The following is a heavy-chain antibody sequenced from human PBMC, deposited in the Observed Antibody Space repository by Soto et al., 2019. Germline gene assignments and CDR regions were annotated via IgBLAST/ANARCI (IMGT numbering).Heavy chain of an antibody. CDR2: INAGNGNT. CDR1: GYTFTSYA. J-gene: IGHJ1*01. V-gene: IGHV1-3*01. Sequence: GASVKVSCKASGYTFTSYAMHWVRQAPGQRLEWMGWINAGNGNTKYSQKFQGRVTITRDTSASTAYMELSSLRSEDTAVYYCARDLDSGYDPAEYFQHWGQGTLVTVS. CDR3: ARDLDSGYDPAEYFQH. D-gene: IGHD5-12*01.